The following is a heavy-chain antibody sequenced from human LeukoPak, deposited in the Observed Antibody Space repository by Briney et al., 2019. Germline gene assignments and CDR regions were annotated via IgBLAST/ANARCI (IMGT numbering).Heavy chain of an antibody. D-gene: IGHD6-13*01. CDR3: ARVASSNWYGVDY. J-gene: IGHJ4*02. Sequence: ASVKVSCKASGYTFTSYSMNWVRQAPGQGLEWMGWINTNTGKATYGRGFTGRFVFSLDTSVSTAYLQIRSLKAADTDVYYCARVASSNWYGVDYWGPGTLVTVSS. V-gene: IGHV7-4-1*02. CDR1: GYTFTSYS. CDR2: INTNTGKA.